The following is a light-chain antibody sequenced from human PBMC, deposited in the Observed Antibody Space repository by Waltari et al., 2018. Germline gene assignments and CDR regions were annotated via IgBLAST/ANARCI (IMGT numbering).Light chain of an antibody. J-gene: IGKJ4*01. CDR2: DSS. CDR3: QQYENSPLT. CDR1: PHITNNY. Sequence: EVILTQSPDTRSLSPGARATPSCRARPHITNNYLAWYQQKPGLAPRLLIYDSSSRATGVPDRFSGSGSGTDFTLTIGRLEPEDYAVYYCQQYENSPLTFGGGTQVETK. V-gene: IGKV3-20*01.